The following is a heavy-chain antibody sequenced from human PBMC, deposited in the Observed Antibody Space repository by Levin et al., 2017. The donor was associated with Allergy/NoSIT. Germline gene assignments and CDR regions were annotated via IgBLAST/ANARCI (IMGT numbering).Heavy chain of an antibody. V-gene: IGHV3-74*01. Sequence: GESLKISCAASGFTFSSYWMHWVRQAPGKGLVWVSRINSDGSSISYADSVRGRFTVSRDNAKNTLFLQMNSLRAEDTGVYYCARPVVGYSCENFWGQGTLVTVSS. CDR3: ARPVVGYSCENF. CDR1: GFTFSSYW. D-gene: IGHD5-18*01. J-gene: IGHJ4*02. CDR2: INSDGSSI.